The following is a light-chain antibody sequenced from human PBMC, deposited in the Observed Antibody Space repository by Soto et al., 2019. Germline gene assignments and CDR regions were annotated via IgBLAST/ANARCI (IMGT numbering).Light chain of an antibody. CDR1: RSNIGNNY. CDR2: DNN. Sequence: QSVLTQPTSVSAAPGQKVPISCSGSRSNIGNNYVSWYQQLPGTAPKVLIYDNNKRPSGIPDRFSGSKSGTSATLGITGLQTGDEADYYCGTWDSSLSGGVFGGGTKLTVL. J-gene: IGLJ3*02. CDR3: GTWDSSLSGGV. V-gene: IGLV1-51*01.